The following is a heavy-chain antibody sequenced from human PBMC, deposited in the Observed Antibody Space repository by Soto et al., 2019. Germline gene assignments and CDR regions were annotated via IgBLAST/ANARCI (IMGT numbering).Heavy chain of an antibody. CDR1: GFTFSSYA. J-gene: IGHJ6*03. Sequence: EVQLLESGGGLVQPGGSLRLSCAASGFTFSSYALNWVRQAPGKGLEWVSVISGSVDNTYYADSVKGRFTISRDNSKNTLYLQMNSLRAEDTAVYYCAKDLGTDDFWSAYYTYYYMDVWGKGTTVTVSS. CDR2: ISGSVDNT. CDR3: AKDLGTDDFWSAYYTYYYMDV. D-gene: IGHD3-3*01. V-gene: IGHV3-23*01.